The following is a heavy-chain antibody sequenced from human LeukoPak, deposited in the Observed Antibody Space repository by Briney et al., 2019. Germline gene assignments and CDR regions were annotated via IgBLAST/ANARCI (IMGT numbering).Heavy chain of an antibody. V-gene: IGHV4-34*01. Sequence: NPSETLSLTCAVYGGSFSAYYWTWIRQPPGKGLEWIGEINHSGSTNYNPSLKSRVTISIDTSKNQFSLKLRSVTAADTAVYYCARGEYGNQRSNNWFDPWGQGTLVTVSS. CDR2: INHSGST. J-gene: IGHJ5*02. D-gene: IGHD4-11*01. CDR1: GGSFSAYY. CDR3: ARGEYGNQRSNNWFDP.